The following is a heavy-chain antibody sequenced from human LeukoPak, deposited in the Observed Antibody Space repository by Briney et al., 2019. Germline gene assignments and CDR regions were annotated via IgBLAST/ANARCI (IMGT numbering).Heavy chain of an antibody. Sequence: GGSLRLSCAASGITFGSFAFSWVRQAPGQGLGWVSTTIGGGASQIYADSVKGRFTASTDNSQSSLFLCMSNRRAEDTAVYYVAMRPCPYGANPFNSWGQGTLVTVAS. J-gene: IGHJ5*02. V-gene: IGHV3-23*01. CDR1: GITFGSFA. CDR2: TIGGGASQ. D-gene: IGHD4-23*01. CDR3: AMRPCPYGANPFNS.